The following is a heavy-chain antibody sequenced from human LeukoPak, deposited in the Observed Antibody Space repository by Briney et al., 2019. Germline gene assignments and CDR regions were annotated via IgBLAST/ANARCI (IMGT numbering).Heavy chain of an antibody. CDR1: GGTFSSYA. Sequence: SVKVSCKASGGTFSSYAISWVRQAPGQGLEWMGGIIPIFDTANYAQKFQGRVTITADESTSTAYMELSSLRSEDTAVYYCARSTITMIVEGFDIWGQGTMVTVPS. J-gene: IGHJ3*02. D-gene: IGHD3-22*01. CDR3: ARSTITMIVEGFDI. V-gene: IGHV1-69*01. CDR2: IIPIFDTA.